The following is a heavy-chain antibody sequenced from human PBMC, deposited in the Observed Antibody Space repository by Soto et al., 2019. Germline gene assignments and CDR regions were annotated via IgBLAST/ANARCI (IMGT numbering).Heavy chain of an antibody. D-gene: IGHD2-15*01. CDR2: ISYDGSNK. Sequence: GGSLRLSCAASGFTFSSYGMHWVRQAPGKWLEWVAVISYDGSNKYYADSVKGRFTISRDNSKNTLYLQMNSLRAEDTAVYYCAKDKEEYCSGGSCYSPSGAPYCYYGMDVWGQVXTVTVPS. V-gene: IGHV3-30*18. CDR3: AKDKEEYCSGGSCYSPSGAPYCYYGMDV. CDR1: GFTFSSYG. J-gene: IGHJ6*02.